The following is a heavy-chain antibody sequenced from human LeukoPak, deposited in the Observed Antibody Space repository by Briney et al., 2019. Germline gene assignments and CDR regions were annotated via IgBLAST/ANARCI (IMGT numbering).Heavy chain of an antibody. V-gene: IGHV1-2*02. CDR1: GYTFTSYY. J-gene: IGHJ4*01. D-gene: IGHD1-1*01. CDR3: ARSPSGQLDY. CDR2: INPDNGGT. Sequence: ASVKVSCKTSGYTFTSYYIHWVRQAPGQGLEYMGWINPDNGGTNYGQNFLGRVIMTRDTSINTAYMELSSLTSDDTAVYYCARSPSGQLDYWGRGTLVSVSS.